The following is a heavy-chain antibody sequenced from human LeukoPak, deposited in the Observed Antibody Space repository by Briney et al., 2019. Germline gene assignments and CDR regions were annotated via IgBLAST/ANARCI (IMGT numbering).Heavy chain of an antibody. Sequence: GESLKISCKGSGYSFTSYWIAWVRQMPGKGLEWMGIIFPGDSDTRYSPSFQGQVTISADKSNSTAYLQWSSLEASDTAMYYCARQATIAVAEFDYCGQGTLVTVSS. CDR1: GYSFTSYW. CDR2: IFPGDSDT. D-gene: IGHD6-19*01. V-gene: IGHV5-51*01. J-gene: IGHJ4*02. CDR3: ARQATIAVAEFDY.